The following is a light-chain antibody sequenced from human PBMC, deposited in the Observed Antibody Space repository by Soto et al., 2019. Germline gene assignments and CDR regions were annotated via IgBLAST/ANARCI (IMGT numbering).Light chain of an antibody. CDR3: QQYNNWPYT. CDR2: GAS. Sequence: ELVRTQSPATLAVSPGERAALSCRASQSVSSNFAWYQQKPGQAPRLLIYGASSRATGTPARFSGSGSGTDCTLTISSLQSEDFAVYYCQQYNNWPYTFGLGTQLEMK. V-gene: IGKV3-15*01. J-gene: IGKJ2*01. CDR1: QSVSSN.